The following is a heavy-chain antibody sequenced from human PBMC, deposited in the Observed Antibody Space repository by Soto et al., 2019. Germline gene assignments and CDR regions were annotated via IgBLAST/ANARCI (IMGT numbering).Heavy chain of an antibody. V-gene: IGHV3-74*01. D-gene: IGHD3-9*01. Sequence: PGGSLRLSCAASGFTFSKYWMHWVRQAPGEGLMWVSRINNDGRTISYADSVKGRFTISRDNAKNTLYLQMNSLRGEDTAVYYCVRVYDILTGSHYYFDPWGQGTLVTVSS. CDR2: INNDGRTI. CDR1: GFTFSKYW. J-gene: IGHJ5*02. CDR3: VRVYDILTGSHYYFDP.